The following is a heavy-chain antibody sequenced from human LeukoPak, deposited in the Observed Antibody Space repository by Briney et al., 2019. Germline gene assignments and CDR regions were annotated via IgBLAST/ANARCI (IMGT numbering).Heavy chain of an antibody. J-gene: IGHJ4*02. D-gene: IGHD2-2*01. CDR2: ISGSGGST. V-gene: IGHV3-23*01. CDR3: AKGRPLGYCSSTSCSTVWSEFDY. CDR1: GFTFSSYA. Sequence: GGSLRLSCAASGFTFSSYAMSWVRQAPGKGLEWASAISGSGGSTYYADSVKGRFTISRDNSKNTLYLQMNSLRAEDTAVYYCAKGRPLGYCSSTSCSTVWSEFDYWGQGTLVTVSS.